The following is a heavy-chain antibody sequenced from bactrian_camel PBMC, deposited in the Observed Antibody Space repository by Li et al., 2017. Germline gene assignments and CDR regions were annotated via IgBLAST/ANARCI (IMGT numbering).Heavy chain of an antibody. D-gene: IGHD6*01. CDR3: AAKSPGGGWYSPGSYNY. CDR1: KYVYTSNC. V-gene: IGHV3S53*01. Sequence: HVQLVESGGGSVQAGGSLRLSCAVSKYVYTSNCIGWFRQSPGKEREGVAGISTGNQIDYAQSVEGRFTISHDNANDTTFLQMNSLMPEDSAMYYCAAKSPGGGWYSPGSYNYWGQGTQVTV. CDR2: ISTGNQI. J-gene: IGHJ4*01.